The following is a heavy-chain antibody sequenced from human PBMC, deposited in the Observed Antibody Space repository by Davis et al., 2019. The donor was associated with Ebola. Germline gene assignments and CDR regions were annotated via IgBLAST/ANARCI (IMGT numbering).Heavy chain of an antibody. Sequence: AASVKVSCKASGYTFTSYGISWVRQAPGQGLEWMGWINAGNGNTKYSQKFQGRVTITRDTSASTAYMELSSLRSEDTAVYYCASRREKYYDSRELWGQGTLVTVSS. J-gene: IGHJ4*02. D-gene: IGHD3-22*01. CDR3: ASRREKYYDSREL. CDR1: GYTFTSYG. V-gene: IGHV1-18*01. CDR2: INAGNGNT.